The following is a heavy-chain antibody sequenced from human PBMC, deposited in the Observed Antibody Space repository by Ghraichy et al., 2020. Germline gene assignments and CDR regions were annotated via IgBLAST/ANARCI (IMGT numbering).Heavy chain of an antibody. Sequence: GESLNISCKGSGYSFTSYWIGWVRQMPGKGLEWMGIIYPGDSDTRYSPSFQGQVTISADKSISTAYLQWSSLKASDTAMYYCARQPGDCGGDCYTDYWGQGTLVTVSS. D-gene: IGHD2-21*02. V-gene: IGHV5-51*01. CDR2: IYPGDSDT. CDR3: ARQPGDCGGDCYTDY. CDR1: GYSFTSYW. J-gene: IGHJ4*02.